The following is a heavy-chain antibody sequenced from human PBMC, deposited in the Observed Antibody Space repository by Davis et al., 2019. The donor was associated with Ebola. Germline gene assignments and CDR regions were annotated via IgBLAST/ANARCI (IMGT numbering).Heavy chain of an antibody. J-gene: IGHJ5*02. CDR2: INHSGSN. CDR3: ARASVRGKNWFDP. D-gene: IGHD1-26*01. Sequence: PSETLSLTCAVYGGSFSGYYWSWIRQPPGKGLEWIGEINHSGSNNYNPSLKSRVTISVDTSKNQFSLRLRSVTAADTAVYYCARASVRGKNWFDPWGQRSLVTVSS. CDR1: GGSFSGYY. V-gene: IGHV4-34*01.